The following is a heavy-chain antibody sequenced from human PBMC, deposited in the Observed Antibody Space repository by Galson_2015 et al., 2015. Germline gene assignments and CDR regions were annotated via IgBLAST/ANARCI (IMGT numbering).Heavy chain of an antibody. CDR2: IYYSGST. V-gene: IGHV4-31*03. CDR1: GGSISSGGYY. Sequence: TLSLTCTVAGGSISSGGYYWRWIRPHPGEGLEWIGYIYYSGSTYYNPSLKSRVTISVDTSKNQFSLKLSSVTAADTAVYYCARAGSSSWSSYYFDYWGQGTLVTVSS. CDR3: ARAGSSSWSSYYFDY. D-gene: IGHD6-13*01. J-gene: IGHJ4*02.